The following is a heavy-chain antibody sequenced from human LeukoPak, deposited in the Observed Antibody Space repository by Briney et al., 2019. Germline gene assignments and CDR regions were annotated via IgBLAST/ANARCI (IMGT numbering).Heavy chain of an antibody. V-gene: IGHV1-69*06. J-gene: IGHJ4*02. Sequence: SVKVSCTASGGTFSSYAISWVRQAPGQGLEWMGGIIPIFGTANYAQKFQGRVTMTEDTSTDTAYMELSSLRSEDTAVYYCATESSGSYYLLWGQGTLVTVSS. D-gene: IGHD1-26*01. CDR1: GGTFSSYA. CDR3: ATESSGSYYLL. CDR2: IIPIFGTA.